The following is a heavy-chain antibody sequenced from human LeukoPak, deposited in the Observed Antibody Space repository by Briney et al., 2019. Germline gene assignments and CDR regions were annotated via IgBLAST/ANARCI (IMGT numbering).Heavy chain of an antibody. V-gene: IGHV4-34*01. Sequence: SETLSLTCAVYGESFSGYYWSWIRQPPGKGLEWIGEINHSGSTNYNPSLKSRVTISVDTSKNQFSLKLSSVTAADTAVYYCARRREMADFDYWGQGTLVTVSS. CDR2: INHSGST. J-gene: IGHJ4*02. CDR1: GESFSGYY. CDR3: ARRREMADFDY. D-gene: IGHD5-24*01.